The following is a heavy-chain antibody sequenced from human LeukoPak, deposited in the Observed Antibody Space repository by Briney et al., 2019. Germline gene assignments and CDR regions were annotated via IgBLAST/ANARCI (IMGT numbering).Heavy chain of an antibody. Sequence: SDTLSLTCTVSGRSISSYYWSWIRQPAGKGLEWIGRIYTSGSTNYNPSLKSRVTMSVVTSKNQFSLKLSSVTAADTAVYYCARERSTVFDPWGQGTLVTVSS. D-gene: IGHD4-11*01. CDR2: IYTSGST. CDR1: GRSISSYY. CDR3: ARERSTVFDP. J-gene: IGHJ5*02. V-gene: IGHV4-4*07.